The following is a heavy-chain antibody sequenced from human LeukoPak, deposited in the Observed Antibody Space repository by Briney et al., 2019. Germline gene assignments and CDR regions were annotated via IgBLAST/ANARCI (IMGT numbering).Heavy chain of an antibody. Sequence: SETLSLTCTVSGGSISSYYWSWIRQPAGKGLEWIGHIYTSGSTNYNPSLKSRVTMSVDTSKNQFSLKLSSVTAADTAVYYCARESSGYYLLPFDPWGQGTLVTVSS. J-gene: IGHJ5*02. CDR1: GGSISSYY. CDR2: IYTSGST. V-gene: IGHV4-4*07. D-gene: IGHD3-22*01. CDR3: ARESSGYYLLPFDP.